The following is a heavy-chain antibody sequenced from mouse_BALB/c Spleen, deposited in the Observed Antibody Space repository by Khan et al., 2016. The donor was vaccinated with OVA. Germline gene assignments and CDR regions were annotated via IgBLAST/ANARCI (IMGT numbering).Heavy chain of an antibody. J-gene: IGHJ4*01. CDR3: EGTLYYNYGYCLDY. CDR2: ISSTGST. V-gene: IGHV3-2*02. Sequence: VQLKESGPGLVKPSQSLSLTCTVTAYSFTNDYAWNWIRQFPGNQLEWRGYISSTGSTSYNPSLKNQISITRDTSKNQFFLQLRSVTSEDTTTYYCEGTLYYNYGYCLDYWGRGTSVTVSS. CDR1: AYSFTNDYA. D-gene: IGHD2-4*01.